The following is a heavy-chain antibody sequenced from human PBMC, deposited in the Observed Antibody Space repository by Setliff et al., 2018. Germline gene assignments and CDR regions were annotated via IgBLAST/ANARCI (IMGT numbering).Heavy chain of an antibody. J-gene: IGHJ4*02. CDR1: GFTFSNYA. CDR2: INHSGST. CDR3: ATYSSGWYYFDY. D-gene: IGHD6-19*01. Sequence: SETLRLSCAASGFTFSNYAMSWVRQPPGKGLEWIGEINHSGSTNYNPSLKSRVTISVDTSKNQFSLKLSSVTAADTAVYYCATYSSGWYYFDYWGQGTLVTVSS. V-gene: IGHV4-34*08.